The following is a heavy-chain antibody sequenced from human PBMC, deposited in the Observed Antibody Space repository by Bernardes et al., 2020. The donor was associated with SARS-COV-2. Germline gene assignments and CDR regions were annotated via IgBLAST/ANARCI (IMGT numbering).Heavy chain of an antibody. CDR3: ARGAVAGDDSFKI. J-gene: IGHJ3*02. V-gene: IGHV3-30*03. Sequence: GGSLRLSCPASGFTLSKYGMHWVRQAPGKGLEWVALISYDGSIKYYAESVKGRFTISRDTSKETLYLQMHSLRPEDTAVYYCARGAVAGDDSFKIWGQGTMVTVSS. CDR1: GFTLSKYG. CDR2: ISYDGSIK. D-gene: IGHD6-19*01.